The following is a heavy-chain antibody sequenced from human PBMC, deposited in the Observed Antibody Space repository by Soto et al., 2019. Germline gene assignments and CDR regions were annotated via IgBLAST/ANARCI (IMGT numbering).Heavy chain of an antibody. Sequence: EVQLVESGGGLVQSGGSLRLSCAASGFTFSSYWMSWVRQGPGKGPEWVANIKQDGSEIYYVDSVKGRFTSSIDNAKSSLYLQMNSLRAEDAAVYHCAKSLSAIPGDSWGQGTLVTVSS. CDR1: GFTFSSYW. J-gene: IGHJ4*02. CDR3: AKSLSAIPGDS. V-gene: IGHV3-7*05. CDR2: IKQDGSEI. D-gene: IGHD2-2*01.